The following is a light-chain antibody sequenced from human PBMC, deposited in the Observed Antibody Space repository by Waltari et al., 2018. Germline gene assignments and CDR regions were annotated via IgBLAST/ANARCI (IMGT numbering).Light chain of an antibody. CDR1: QNVDNN. J-gene: IGKJ4*01. V-gene: IGKV3-15*01. Sequence: EIVMTQSPATLSVSPGESVTLSCRASQNVDNNLAWYQQKSGQAPRLLIYAASRGATGTPGRISGSVSGTEFTLTISRLQSEDFAVYYCQQYSLWPPTFGGGTKVEIK. CDR2: AAS. CDR3: QQYSLWPPT.